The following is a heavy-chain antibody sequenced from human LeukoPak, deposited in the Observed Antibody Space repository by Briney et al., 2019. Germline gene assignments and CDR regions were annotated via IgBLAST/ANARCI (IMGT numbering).Heavy chain of an antibody. V-gene: IGHV3-23*01. CDR3: AKNNTRQWHWFDP. CDR1: GFTFSSYA. CDR2: ISGSGGST. D-gene: IGHD6-19*01. Sequence: PGGSLRLSCAVSGFTFSSYAMSWVRQAPGKGLEWVSAISGSGGSTYYADSVKGRFTISRDNFKNMLYLQMNSLRAEDTALYYCAKNNTRQWHWFDPWGQGTLVTVSS. J-gene: IGHJ5*02.